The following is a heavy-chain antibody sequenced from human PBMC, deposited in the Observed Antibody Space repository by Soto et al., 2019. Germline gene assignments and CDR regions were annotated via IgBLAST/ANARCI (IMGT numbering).Heavy chain of an antibody. CDR2: IYPGDSDT. CDR3: ARGDAYCGGDCWDFDY. D-gene: IGHD2-21*01. V-gene: IGHV5-51*01. Sequence: GESLKISCKGSGYSFTSYWIGWVRQMPGKGLEWMGIIYPGDSDTRYSPSFQGQVTISADKSISTAYLQWSSLKASDTAMYYCARGDAYCGGDCWDFDYWGQGTPVTVSS. J-gene: IGHJ4*02. CDR1: GYSFTSYW.